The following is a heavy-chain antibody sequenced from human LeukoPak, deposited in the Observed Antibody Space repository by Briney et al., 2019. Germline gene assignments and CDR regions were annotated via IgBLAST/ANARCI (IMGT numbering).Heavy chain of an antibody. CDR2: INPNSGGT. CDR1: GYTFTGYY. J-gene: IGHJ1*01. D-gene: IGHD3-22*01. V-gene: IGHV1-2*02. CDR3: ARIGDSGYYKAEYFQH. Sequence: ASVKVSCKASGYTFTGYYMHWARQAPGQGLEWMGWINPNSGGTNYAQKFQGRVTMTRDTSISTAYMELSRLRSDDTAVYYCARIGDSGYYKAEYFQHWGQGTLVTVSS.